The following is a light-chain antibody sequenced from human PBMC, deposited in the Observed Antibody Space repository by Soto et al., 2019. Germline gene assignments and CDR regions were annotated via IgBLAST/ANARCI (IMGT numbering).Light chain of an antibody. CDR3: QSYDSSNHAV. J-gene: IGLJ7*01. V-gene: IGLV6-57*04. CDR1: SGSIASNY. Sequence: NFMLTQQHSVSESPGKTVTISCTRSSGSIASNYVQWYQQRPGSAPTTVIYEDNQRPSGVPDRFSGSIDSSSNSASLTISGLKTEDEADYYCQSYDSSNHAVFGGGTQLTVL. CDR2: EDN.